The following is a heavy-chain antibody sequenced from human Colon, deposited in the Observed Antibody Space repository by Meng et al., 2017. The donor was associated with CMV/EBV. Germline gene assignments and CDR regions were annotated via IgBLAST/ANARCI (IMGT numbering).Heavy chain of an antibody. Sequence: ASVKVSCKASGYTFTSYYMHWVRQAPGQGLEWMGIINPSGGSTSYAQKFQGRVTMTRDTSTSTVYMELSSLRSEDTAVYYCARDGGYCSSTSCYRGDYFDSWGQGTLVTVSS. D-gene: IGHD2-2*02. CDR2: INPSGGST. CDR3: ARDGGYCSSTSCYRGDYFDS. J-gene: IGHJ4*02. CDR1: GYTFTSYY. V-gene: IGHV1-46*01.